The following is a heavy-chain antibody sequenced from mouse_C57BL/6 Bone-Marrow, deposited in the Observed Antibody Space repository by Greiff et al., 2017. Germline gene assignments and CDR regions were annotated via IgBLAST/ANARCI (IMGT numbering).Heavy chain of an antibody. J-gene: IGHJ4*01. CDR2: ISSGGSYT. V-gene: IGHV5-6*01. D-gene: IGHD2-4*01. CDR1: GFTFSSYG. CDR3: ARQGDYGYAMDY. Sequence: EVKLMESGGDLVKPGGSLKLSCAASGFTFSSYGMSWVRQTPDKRLEWVATISSGGSYTYYPDSVKGRFTISRDNAKNTLYLQMSSLKSEDTAMYYCARQGDYGYAMDYWGQGTSVTVSS.